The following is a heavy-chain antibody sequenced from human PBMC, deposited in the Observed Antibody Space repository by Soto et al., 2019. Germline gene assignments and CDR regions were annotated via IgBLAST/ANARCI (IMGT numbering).Heavy chain of an antibody. Sequence: SETLSLTCTVSGGSISSSSYYWGWIRQPPGKGLEWIGSIYYSGSTYYNPSLKSRVTISVDTPKNQFSLKLSSVTAADTAVYYCARRDYGDYLLYFDYWGPGTLVTVSS. CDR3: ARRDYGDYLLYFDY. CDR1: GGSISSSSYY. D-gene: IGHD4-17*01. V-gene: IGHV4-39*01. CDR2: IYYSGST. J-gene: IGHJ4*02.